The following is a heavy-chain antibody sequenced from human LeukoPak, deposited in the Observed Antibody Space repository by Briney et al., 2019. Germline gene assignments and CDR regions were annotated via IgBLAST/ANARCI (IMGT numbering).Heavy chain of an antibody. CDR3: AKDINYDSSGGYFDY. CDR2: ISRNSGSI. Sequence: GGSLRLSCAASGFTFDDYAMHWVRHAPGKGLEWVSGISRNSGSIGYADSVKGRFTISRDNAKNSLYLQMNSLRAEDMALYYCAKDINYDSSGGYFDYCGQGTLVTVSS. D-gene: IGHD3-22*01. J-gene: IGHJ4*02. CDR1: GFTFDDYA. V-gene: IGHV3-9*03.